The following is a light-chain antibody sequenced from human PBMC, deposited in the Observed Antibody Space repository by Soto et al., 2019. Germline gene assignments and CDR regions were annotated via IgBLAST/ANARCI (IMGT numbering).Light chain of an antibody. CDR1: QTVRNNY. CDR2: GAS. Sequence: VLTQSPGTLSLSPGERATLSCRASQTVRNNYLAWYQQKPGQPPRLLIYGASSRATGIPDRFSGSGSGTDFPLTISRLEPEDFAVYYCQQSSRYPLTFGGGSKVHI. CDR3: QQSSRYPLT. V-gene: IGKV3-20*01. J-gene: IGKJ4*01.